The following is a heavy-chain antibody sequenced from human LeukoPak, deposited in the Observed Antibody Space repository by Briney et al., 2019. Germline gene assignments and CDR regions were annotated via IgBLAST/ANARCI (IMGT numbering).Heavy chain of an antibody. Sequence: GGSLRLSCAASGFTFSSYAMSWVRQAPVKVLEWVSAISGSGGSTYYADSVKGRFTISRDNSKNTLYLQMNSLRAEDTAVYYCAKDLDSSSCYSDYWGQGTLVTVSS. V-gene: IGHV3-23*01. D-gene: IGHD6-13*01. CDR3: AKDLDSSSCYSDY. J-gene: IGHJ4*02. CDR1: GFTFSSYA. CDR2: ISGSGGST.